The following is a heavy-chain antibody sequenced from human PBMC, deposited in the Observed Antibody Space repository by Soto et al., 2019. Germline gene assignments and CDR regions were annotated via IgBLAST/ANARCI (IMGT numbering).Heavy chain of an antibody. D-gene: IGHD2-15*01. J-gene: IGHJ6*02. CDR3: ARDIVVVVAATPVMDV. CDR2: IIPILGIA. CDR1: GGTFSSYT. Sequence: QVQLVHSGAEVKQPGSSVKVSCKASGGTFSSYTISWVRQAPGQGLEWMGRIIPILGIANYAQKFQGRVTITADKSTSTAYMELSSLRSEDTAVYYCARDIVVVVAATPVMDVWGQGTTVTVSS. V-gene: IGHV1-69*04.